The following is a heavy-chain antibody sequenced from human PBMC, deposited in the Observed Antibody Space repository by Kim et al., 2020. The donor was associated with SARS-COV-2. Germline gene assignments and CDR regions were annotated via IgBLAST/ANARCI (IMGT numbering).Heavy chain of an antibody. CDR1: GFTFSNAW. V-gene: IGHV3-15*01. Sequence: GGSLRLSCAASGFTFSNAWMSWVRQAPGKGLEWVGRIKSKTDGGTTDYAAPVKGRFTISRDDSKNTLYLQMNSLKTEDTAVYYCTTEAPALRYFDWLLYGAGWFDPWGQGTLVTVSS. CDR3: TTEAPALRYFDWLLYGAGWFDP. D-gene: IGHD3-9*01. J-gene: IGHJ5*02. CDR2: IKSKTDGGTT.